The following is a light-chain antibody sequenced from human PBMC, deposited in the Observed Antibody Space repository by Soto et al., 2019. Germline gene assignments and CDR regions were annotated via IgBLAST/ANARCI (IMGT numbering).Light chain of an antibody. J-gene: IGKJ1*01. V-gene: IGKV1-39*01. CDR2: GAS. CDR1: QSINTY. Sequence: DIQMTQSPSSLSASVGDRVTITCQTSQSINTYLNWYQQKPGKAPKLLIYGASSLQSGVPLRLRCRESGSEIADDMSSLEPEDFATYDWRRRYSAHWGTCGQGTKVDIK. CDR3: RRRYSAHWGT.